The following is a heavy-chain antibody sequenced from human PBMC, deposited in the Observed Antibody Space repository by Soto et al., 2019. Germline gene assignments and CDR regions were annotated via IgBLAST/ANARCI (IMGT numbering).Heavy chain of an antibody. J-gene: IGHJ4*02. CDR3: VGGYPWVGFDY. Sequence: SETLSLTCTVSGGSISSGAYYWSWIRQHPGKGLEWIGYIDYRGTASYNPSLESRVTISTDTSKNQFSLKLSSVTATDTAVYNCVGGYPWVGFDYWGQGTLVTVS. CDR1: GGSISSGAYY. CDR2: IDYRGTA. V-gene: IGHV4-30-4*08. D-gene: IGHD3-22*01.